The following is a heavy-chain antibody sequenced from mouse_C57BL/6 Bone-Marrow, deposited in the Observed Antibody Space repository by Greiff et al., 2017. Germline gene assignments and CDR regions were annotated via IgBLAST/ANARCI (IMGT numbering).Heavy chain of an antibody. Sequence: EVMLVESGGGLVKPGGSLKLSCAASGFTFSDYGMHWVRQATEKGLEWVAYISSGSSTIYYADTVKGRFTMSRDNAKNTLFLQMTSLRPEDTAMYYCAERGYYGPYAMDYWGQGTSVTVSS. D-gene: IGHD1-1*01. V-gene: IGHV5-17*01. CDR3: AERGYYGPYAMDY. J-gene: IGHJ4*01. CDR1: GFTFSDYG. CDR2: ISSGSSTI.